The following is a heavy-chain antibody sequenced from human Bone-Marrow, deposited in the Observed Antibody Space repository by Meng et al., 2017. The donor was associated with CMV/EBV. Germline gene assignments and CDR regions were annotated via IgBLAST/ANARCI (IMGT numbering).Heavy chain of an antibody. Sequence: YTFTSYDINWVRQATGQELEWMGWMNPNSGNTGYAQKFQGRVTMTRNTSISTAYMELSSLRSEDTAVYYCARAISYDILTGYWDWFDPWGQGTLVTVSS. J-gene: IGHJ5*02. V-gene: IGHV1-8*01. D-gene: IGHD3-9*01. CDR2: MNPNSGNT. CDR3: ARAISYDILTGYWDWFDP. CDR1: YTFTSYD.